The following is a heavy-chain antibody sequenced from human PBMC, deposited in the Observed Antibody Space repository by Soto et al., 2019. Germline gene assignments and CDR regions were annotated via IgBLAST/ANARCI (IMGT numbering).Heavy chain of an antibody. J-gene: IGHJ5*02. CDR2: IYWDDDK. CDR1: GFSLSTSGVG. Sequence: SGPTLVKPTPTLTLTCTFSGFSLSTSGVGVGWIRQSPGKALEWLALIYWDDDKRYSPSLKSRLTITKDTSKNQVVLTMTNMDPVDTATYYCAHRPAVADTDNWFDPWGQGTLVTVSS. V-gene: IGHV2-5*02. D-gene: IGHD6-19*01. CDR3: AHRPAVADTDNWFDP.